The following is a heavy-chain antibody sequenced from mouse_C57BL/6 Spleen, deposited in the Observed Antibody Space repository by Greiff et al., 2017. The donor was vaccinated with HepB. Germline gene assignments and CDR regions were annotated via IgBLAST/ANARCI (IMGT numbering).Heavy chain of an antibody. V-gene: IGHV1-61*01. J-gene: IGHJ3*01. Sequence: QVQLQQPGAELVRPGSSVKLSRKASGYTFTSYWMDWVKQRPGQGLEWIGNIYPSDSETHYNQKFKDKATLTVDKSSSTAYMQLSSLTSEDSAVYYCARESEATWFAYWGQGTLVTVSA. CDR1: GYTFTSYW. CDR2: IYPSDSET. CDR3: ARESEATWFAY. D-gene: IGHD3-2*02.